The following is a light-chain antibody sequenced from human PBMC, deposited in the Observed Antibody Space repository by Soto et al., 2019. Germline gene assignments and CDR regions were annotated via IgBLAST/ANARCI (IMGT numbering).Light chain of an antibody. CDR1: SSDVGGYNY. Sequence: QSVLTQPPSASGSPGQSVTISCTGTSSDVGGYNYVSWYQQHPGRAPKLMIFDVKKRPSGVPDRFSGSKSGNTASLTVSGLQAEDEADYYCSSYAASNIYVFGTGTKVTVL. V-gene: IGLV2-8*01. CDR3: SSYAASNIYV. CDR2: DVK. J-gene: IGLJ1*01.